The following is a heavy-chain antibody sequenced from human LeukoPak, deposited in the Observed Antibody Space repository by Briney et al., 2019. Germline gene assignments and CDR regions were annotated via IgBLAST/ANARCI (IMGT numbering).Heavy chain of an antibody. J-gene: IGHJ6*04. CDR3: AELGITMIGGV. CDR2: IKTDGSIT. D-gene: IGHD3-10*02. CDR1: GFTFTAYA. V-gene: IGHV3-74*01. Sequence: GGSLRLSCAASGFTFTAYAMSWVRQAPGKGPVWVSRIKTDGSITDYADSVKGRFTISRDNAKNSLYLQMNSLRAEDTAVYYCAELGITMIGGVWGKGTTVTISS.